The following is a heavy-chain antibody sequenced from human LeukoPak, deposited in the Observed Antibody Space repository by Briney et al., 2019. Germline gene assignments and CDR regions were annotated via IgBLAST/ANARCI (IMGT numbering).Heavy chain of an antibody. CDR2: ISAYNGNT. D-gene: IGHD3-9*01. Sequence: ASVKVSCKASGYTFTSYGISWVRQAPGQGLEWMGWISAYNGNTNYAQKFQGRVTMTRDMSTSTVYMELSSLRSEDTAVYYCAREYILTRYYGDYWGRGTLVTVSS. CDR1: GYTFTSYG. V-gene: IGHV1-18*01. J-gene: IGHJ4*02. CDR3: AREYILTRYYGDY.